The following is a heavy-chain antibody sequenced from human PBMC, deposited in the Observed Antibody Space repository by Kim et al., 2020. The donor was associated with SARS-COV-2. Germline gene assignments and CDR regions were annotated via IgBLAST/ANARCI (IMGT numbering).Heavy chain of an antibody. V-gene: IGHV3-9*01. CDR1: GFTFDDYA. J-gene: IGHJ6*02. CDR3: AKDTISGSYYKYYYYYGMDV. D-gene: IGHD3-10*01. Sequence: GGSLRLSCAASGFTFDDYAMHWVRQAPGKGLEWVSGISWNSGSIGYADSVKGRFTISRDNAKNSLYLQMNSLRAEDTALYYCAKDTISGSYYKYYYYYGMDVWGQGTTVTVSS. CDR2: ISWNSGSI.